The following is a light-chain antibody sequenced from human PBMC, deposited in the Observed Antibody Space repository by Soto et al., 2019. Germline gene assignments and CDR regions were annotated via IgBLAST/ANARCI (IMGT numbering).Light chain of an antibody. Sequence: QSVLTQPASVSGSPGQSITISCTGTSSDVGGYNYVPWYQQHPGKAPELMIYDVSNRPSGVSNRFSGSKSGNTASLTISGLQAEDEADYYCSSYTSSSTYVVFGGGTKLTVL. J-gene: IGLJ2*01. CDR3: SSYTSSSTYVV. CDR1: SSDVGGYNY. CDR2: DVS. V-gene: IGLV2-14*01.